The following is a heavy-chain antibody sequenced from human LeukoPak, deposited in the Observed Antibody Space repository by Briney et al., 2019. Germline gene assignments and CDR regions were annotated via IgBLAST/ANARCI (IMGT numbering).Heavy chain of an antibody. D-gene: IGHD3-3*01. V-gene: IGHV1-69*05. Sequence: SVKVSCKASGGTFSSFVISWVRQAPGQGLEWMGGIIPLFGTPNYAQKFQGRVTITTDESTSTAYMELSSLRSEDTAVYYCAKGDYYYDAGGVDTDDAFDIWGQGTMVTVSS. J-gene: IGHJ3*02. CDR1: GGTFSSFV. CDR2: IIPLFGTP. CDR3: AKGDYYYDAGGVDTDDAFDI.